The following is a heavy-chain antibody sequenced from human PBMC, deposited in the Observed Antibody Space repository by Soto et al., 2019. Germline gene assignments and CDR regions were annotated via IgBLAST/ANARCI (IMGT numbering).Heavy chain of an antibody. J-gene: IGHJ4*02. Sequence: PSETLSLTCTVSGGSISSYYWSWIRQPPGKGLEWIGYIYYSGSTNYNPSLKSRVTISVDTSKNQFSLKLSSLTAADTAVYYCARGYGSPLVWGQGTLVTVSS. CDR1: GGSISSYY. V-gene: IGHV4-59*12. CDR3: ARGYGSPLV. D-gene: IGHD3-10*01. CDR2: IYYSGST.